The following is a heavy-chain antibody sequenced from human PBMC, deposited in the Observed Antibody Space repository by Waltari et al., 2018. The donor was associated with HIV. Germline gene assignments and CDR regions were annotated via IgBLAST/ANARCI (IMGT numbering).Heavy chain of an antibody. CDR3: AGMYYDFLTGYLNWFDP. CDR1: GYTFTGYY. J-gene: IGHJ5*02. V-gene: IGHV1-2*06. CDR2: INPKSGGT. Sequence: QVQLVQSGAEVKRPGASVKVSCKASGYTFTGYYIQWVRQAPGQGLEWMGRINPKSGGTNYAQKVQGRVTMTRDTSIGTAYMELRSLRSDDTAVYYCAGMYYDFLTGYLNWFDPWGQGTLVTVSS. D-gene: IGHD3-9*01.